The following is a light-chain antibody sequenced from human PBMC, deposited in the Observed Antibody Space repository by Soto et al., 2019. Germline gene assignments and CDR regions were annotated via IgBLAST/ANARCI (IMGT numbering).Light chain of an antibody. J-gene: IGKJ5*01. CDR3: QQYNNWPPIT. V-gene: IGKV3-15*01. Sequence: IVMTQSPATLSVSPGERATLSGRASQSIGSKLASYQQKPGQAPRFLIYGASTRATGIPARFSGSGSGTEFTLTISSLQSEDFAVYYCQQYNNWPPITFGQGTRLEIK. CDR2: GAS. CDR1: QSIGSK.